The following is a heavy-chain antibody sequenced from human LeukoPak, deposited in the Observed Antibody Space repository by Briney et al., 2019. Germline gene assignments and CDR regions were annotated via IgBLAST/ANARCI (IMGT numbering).Heavy chain of an antibody. V-gene: IGHV3-74*01. CDR3: ARGSKYSSSWYVDF. D-gene: IGHD6-13*01. CDR1: GFTFSSYW. J-gene: IGHJ4*02. Sequence: GGSLRLSCAASGFTFSSYWMHWVRQAPGKGPVWVSCLNSDGSSTTYADSVKGRFTISRDNAKNTLYLQMNGLRVEDTAVYYCARGSKYSSSWYVDFWGQGTLVTVSS. CDR2: LNSDGSST.